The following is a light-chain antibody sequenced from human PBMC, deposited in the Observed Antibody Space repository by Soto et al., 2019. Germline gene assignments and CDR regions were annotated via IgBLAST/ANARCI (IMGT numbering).Light chain of an antibody. CDR3: QQRSNWRSLT. J-gene: IGKJ4*01. V-gene: IGKV3-11*01. Sequence: EIVLTQSPATLSLSPGERATLSCRASQSVSRYLAWYQQKPGQAPRLLIHDASNRATGIPARFSGSGSGTDFTLTISSLEPEYFAVYYCQQRSNWRSLTFGGGTKVEIK. CDR1: QSVSRY. CDR2: DAS.